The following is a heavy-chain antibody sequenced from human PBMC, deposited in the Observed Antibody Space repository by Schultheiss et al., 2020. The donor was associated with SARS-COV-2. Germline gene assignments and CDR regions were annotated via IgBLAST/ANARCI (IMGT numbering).Heavy chain of an antibody. Sequence: SQTLSLTCAISGDSVSSNSAAWNWIRQSPSRGLEWLGRTYYRSKWYNDYAVSVKSRITINLDTSKNQFSLQLNSVTPEDTAVYYCARDRGYSSSWSSRSNYYYYGMDVWGQGTTVTVSS. CDR2: TYYRSKWYN. CDR3: ARDRGYSSSWSSRSNYYYYGMDV. V-gene: IGHV6-1*01. CDR1: GDSVSSNSAA. J-gene: IGHJ6*02. D-gene: IGHD6-13*01.